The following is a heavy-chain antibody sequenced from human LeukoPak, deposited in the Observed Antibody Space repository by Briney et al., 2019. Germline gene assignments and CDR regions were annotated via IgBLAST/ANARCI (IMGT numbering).Heavy chain of an antibody. CDR2: ITGSGQTA. D-gene: IGHD3-22*01. J-gene: IGHJ4*02. CDR3: AKEVLVVIESYFDS. V-gene: IGHV3-23*01. CDR1: GYTFSNYA. Sequence: GGSLRLSCAASGYTFSNYAMTWVRQAPGKGLEWVSSITGSGQTAYYADSVKGRFTASRDNSKNTLFLQMSSLRAEDTAIYYCAKEVLVVIESYFDSWGQGTLVTVSS.